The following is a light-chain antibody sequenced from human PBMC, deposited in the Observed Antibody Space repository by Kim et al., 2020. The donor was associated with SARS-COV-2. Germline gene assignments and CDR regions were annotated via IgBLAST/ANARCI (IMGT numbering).Light chain of an antibody. V-gene: IGKV6-21*02. Sequence: VIPKEKVTITCRASENIVSSLHWYQQKPDQSPKVLIRYASQSISGVPSRFSGSGSGTDFTLTINGLEAEDAATYYCHQSSTLPRTFGQGTKVEIK. CDR2: YAS. J-gene: IGKJ1*01. CDR1: ENIVSS. CDR3: HQSSTLPRT.